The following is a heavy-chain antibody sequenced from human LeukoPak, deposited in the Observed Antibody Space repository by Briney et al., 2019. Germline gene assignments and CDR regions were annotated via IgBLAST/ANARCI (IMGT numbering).Heavy chain of an antibody. CDR2: IIPISGTA. D-gene: IGHD3-9*01. CDR3: ARDPHFDWLVPSYYYYGMDV. V-gene: IGHV1-69*13. CDR1: GGTFSSYA. J-gene: IGHJ6*04. Sequence: GASVKVSCKASGGTFSSYAISWVRQAPGQGLEWMGGIIPISGTANYAQKFQGRVTITANESTSTAYMELSSLRSEDTAVYYCARDPHFDWLVPSYYYYGMDVWGKGTTVTVSS.